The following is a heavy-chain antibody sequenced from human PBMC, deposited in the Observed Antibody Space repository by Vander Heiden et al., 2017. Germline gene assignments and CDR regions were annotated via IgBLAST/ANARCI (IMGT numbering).Heavy chain of an antibody. J-gene: IGHJ5*02. CDR2: SYPGDSDT. CDR1: GYSFTNYW. V-gene: IGHV5-51*01. CDR3: ARGPAGSSKWFDP. D-gene: IGHD6-13*01. Sequence: EVQLVQSGAEVKKPGESLRISCTGSGYSFTNYWIGWVRQMPGKGLGWMGISYPGDSDTRYSPSFQGQVTISADKSISTAYLQWSSLKASDTAMYHCARGPAGSSKWFDPWGQGTLVTVSS.